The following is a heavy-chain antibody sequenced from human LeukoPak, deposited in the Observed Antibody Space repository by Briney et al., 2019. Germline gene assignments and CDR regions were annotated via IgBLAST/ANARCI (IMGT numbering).Heavy chain of an antibody. CDR1: GGSISSSTYY. Sequence: PSETLSLTCTVSGGSISSSTYYWGWIRQAPGKGLEWIGSVHSSGSTYYSPSLKSRDTVSVDTSKNQFSLKLSSVTAADTAVYYCVRDGWKGQNIDARFGNFPLDAFEIWGQGTMLTVSS. CDR3: VRDGWKGQNIDARFGNFPLDAFEI. CDR2: VHSSGST. J-gene: IGHJ3*02. D-gene: IGHD3-16*01. V-gene: IGHV4-39*07.